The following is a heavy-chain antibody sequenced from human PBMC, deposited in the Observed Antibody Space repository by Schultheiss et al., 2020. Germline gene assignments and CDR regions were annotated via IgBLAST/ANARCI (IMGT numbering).Heavy chain of an antibody. Sequence: ASVKVSCKASGYTFTSYAMHWVRQAPGQRLEWMGWINAGNGNTKYSQKFQGRVTITRDTSASTAYMELSSLRSEDTAVYYCARVMDEWFRELLYYWGQGTLVTVSS. D-gene: IGHD3-10*01. V-gene: IGHV1-3*01. J-gene: IGHJ4*02. CDR3: ARVMDEWFRELLYY. CDR1: GYTFTSYA. CDR2: INAGNGNT.